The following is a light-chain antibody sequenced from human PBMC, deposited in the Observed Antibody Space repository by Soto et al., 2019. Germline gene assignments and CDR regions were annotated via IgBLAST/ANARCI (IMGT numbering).Light chain of an antibody. CDR1: QTVSSNY. J-gene: IGKJ1*01. CDR2: SAS. V-gene: IGKV3-20*01. CDR3: QQYGSSPVT. Sequence: EIVLTQSPGTLSLSPWERSALSCRASQTVSSNYLAWYQQKPGQAPRLLIYSASTRATGIPDRFSGSGSGTDFTLTISRLEPEDFAVYYCQQYGSSPVTFGQGTKVDIK.